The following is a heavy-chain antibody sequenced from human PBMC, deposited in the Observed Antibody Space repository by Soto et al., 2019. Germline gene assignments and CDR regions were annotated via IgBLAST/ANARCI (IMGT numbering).Heavy chain of an antibody. V-gene: IGHV1-69*13. CDR3: ASGRRDWDYYYYGMDV. CDR1: GGTFSSYA. Sequence: GASVKVSCKASGGTFSSYAISWVRQAPGQGLEWMGGIIPIFGTANYAQKFQGRVTITADESTSTAYMELSSLRSEDTAVYYCASGRRDWDYYYYGMDVWGQGTTVTVSS. CDR2: IIPIFGTA. J-gene: IGHJ6*02. D-gene: IGHD1-1*01.